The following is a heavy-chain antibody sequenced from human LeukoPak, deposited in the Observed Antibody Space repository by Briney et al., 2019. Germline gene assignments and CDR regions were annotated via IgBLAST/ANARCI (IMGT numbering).Heavy chain of an antibody. CDR3: ARLGTSYYYGVDV. D-gene: IGHD7-27*01. Sequence: SETLSLTCTVSGCSISSYYWSWLRQPPGKGLKWVGDIYYSGSTNYNPSLKSRVTISVDTSKNQFSLKLSSVTAADTAVYYCARLGTSYYYGVDVWGQGTPVTVSS. CDR2: IYYSGST. CDR1: GCSISSYY. V-gene: IGHV4-59*12. J-gene: IGHJ6*02.